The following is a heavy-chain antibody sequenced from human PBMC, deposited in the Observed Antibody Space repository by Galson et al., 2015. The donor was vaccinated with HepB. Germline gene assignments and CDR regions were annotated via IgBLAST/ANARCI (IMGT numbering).Heavy chain of an antibody. D-gene: IGHD5-18*01. V-gene: IGHV1-2*06. Sequence: SVKVSCKASGYTFTGYYIHWVRQAPGQGLEWMGRINPNNGGTNYAQKFQGRVTMTRDTSISTAYMELSRLRSDDTAIYFCARLIMDTSGEINRRRWFDPWGQGTLVTVSS. J-gene: IGHJ5*02. CDR1: GYTFTGYY. CDR2: INPNNGGT. CDR3: ARLIMDTSGEINRRRWFDP.